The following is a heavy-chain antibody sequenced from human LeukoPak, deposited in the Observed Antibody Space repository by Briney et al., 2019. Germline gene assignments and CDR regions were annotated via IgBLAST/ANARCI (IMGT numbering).Heavy chain of an antibody. Sequence: PGGSLRLSCAASGFTFSSHGMNWVRQAPGKGLEWVSGISPNGVITYYADSVKGRFTISRDNAKNSLYLQMNSLRAEDTAVYYCARRSYYYMDVWGKGTTVTISS. CDR1: GFTFSSHG. J-gene: IGHJ6*03. V-gene: IGHV3-21*04. CDR3: ARRSYYYMDV. CDR2: ISPNGVIT.